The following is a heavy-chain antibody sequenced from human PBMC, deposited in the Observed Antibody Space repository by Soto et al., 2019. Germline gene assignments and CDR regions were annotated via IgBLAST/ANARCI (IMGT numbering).Heavy chain of an antibody. V-gene: IGHV1-69*10. Sequence: SVKVSCKASGGTFSSYAISWVRQAPGQGLEWMGGIIPILGIANYAQKFQGRVTITADKSTSTAYMELSSLRSEDTAVYYCATRYYYDSSGYYFEDYYFDYWGQGTLVTVSS. J-gene: IGHJ4*02. CDR3: ATRYYYDSSGYYFEDYYFDY. D-gene: IGHD3-22*01. CDR1: GGTFSSYA. CDR2: IIPILGIA.